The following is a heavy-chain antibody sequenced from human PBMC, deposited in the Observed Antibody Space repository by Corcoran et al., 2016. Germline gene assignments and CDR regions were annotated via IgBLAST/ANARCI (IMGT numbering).Heavy chain of an antibody. CDR1: GFNIKDTY. V-gene: IGHV1-2*02. CDR3: ARLLRSLYAMDY. J-gene: IGHJ4*01. D-gene: IGHD2-8*01. CDR2: IDPANGNT. Sequence: VQLQQSGAELVKPGASVKLSCTASGFNIKDTYMHWVKQRPEQGLEWIGRIDPANGNTKYDPKFQGKATITADTSSNTAYLQLSSLTSEDTAVYYCARLLRSLYAMDYWGQGTSVTVSS.